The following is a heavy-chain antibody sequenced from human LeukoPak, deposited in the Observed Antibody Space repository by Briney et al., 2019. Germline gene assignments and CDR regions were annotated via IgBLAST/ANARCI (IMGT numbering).Heavy chain of an antibody. Sequence: GASVKVSCKASGYTFTSYGINWVRQAPGQGLEWMGWIGAYNGDTNYAQKLQGSVTMTTDTSTSTAYMELRSLRSDDTAVYYCARDDYGDYRPGDWGQGTLVTVSS. D-gene: IGHD4-17*01. CDR2: IGAYNGDT. CDR3: ARDDYGDYRPGD. CDR1: GYTFTSYG. V-gene: IGHV1-18*01. J-gene: IGHJ4*02.